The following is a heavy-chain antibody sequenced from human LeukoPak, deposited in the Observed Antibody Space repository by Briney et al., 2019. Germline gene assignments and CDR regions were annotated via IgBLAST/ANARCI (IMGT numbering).Heavy chain of an antibody. V-gene: IGHV3-21*01. J-gene: IGHJ6*03. CDR3: ARDPYSGSYGNYYYYFMDV. Sequence: GGSLRLSCAASGFTFSSYNMNWVRQAPGKGLEWVSSITSGSSYIYYADSVKGRFTISRDSAKNSLYLQMNSLRAEDTAVYYCARDPYSGSYGNYYYYFMDVWGKGTTVTISS. D-gene: IGHD1-26*01. CDR1: GFTFSSYN. CDR2: ITSGSSYI.